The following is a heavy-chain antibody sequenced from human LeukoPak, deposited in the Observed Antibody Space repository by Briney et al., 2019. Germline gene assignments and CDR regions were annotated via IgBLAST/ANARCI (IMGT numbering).Heavy chain of an antibody. V-gene: IGHV3-66*01. Sequence: PGGSLRLSCAASGSTFSSNYMSWVRQAPGKGLEWVSVIYSGGSTYYADSVKGRFTLSTDNSKTTLFLQMNSLRAEDTAVYYCARGGSRYFHNWGQGTLVTVST. J-gene: IGHJ4*02. D-gene: IGHD3-10*01. CDR1: GSTFSSNY. CDR3: ARGGSRYFHN. CDR2: IYSGGST.